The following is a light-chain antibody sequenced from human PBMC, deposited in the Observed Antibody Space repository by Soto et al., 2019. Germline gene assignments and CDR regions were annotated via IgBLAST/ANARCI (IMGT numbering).Light chain of an antibody. V-gene: IGKV3-15*01. J-gene: IGKJ4*01. CDR3: QQYNNGPPPLT. CDR1: QRVSSN. CDR2: GAS. Sequence: EIVMTQSPATLSVSPGERATLSCRASQRVSSNLAWYQQKPGHAPRLLIYGASTRATAIPARFSGSGSGTKFTITISSLQSEDLAVYYCQQYNNGPPPLTFGGGTKVEIK.